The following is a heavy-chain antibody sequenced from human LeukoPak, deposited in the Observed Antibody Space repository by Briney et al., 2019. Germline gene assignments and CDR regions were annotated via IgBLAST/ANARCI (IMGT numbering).Heavy chain of an antibody. J-gene: IGHJ4*02. V-gene: IGHV3-74*01. CDR2: INSDGSST. Sequence: GGSLRLSCAASGFTFSSYWMHWVRQAPGKGLVWVSRINSDGSSTNYADSVKGRFTISRDNAKNTLYLQMNSLRAEDTAVYYCARDRTLYYYDSSGYHDYWGQGTLVAVSS. CDR1: GFTFSSYW. D-gene: IGHD3-22*01. CDR3: ARDRTLYYYDSSGYHDY.